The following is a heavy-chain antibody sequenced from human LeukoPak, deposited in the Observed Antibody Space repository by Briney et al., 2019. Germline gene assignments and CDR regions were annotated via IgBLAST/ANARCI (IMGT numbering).Heavy chain of an antibody. V-gene: IGHV1-69*06. Sequence: ASVKVSCKASGGTFSSYAISWVRQAPGQGLEWMGGIIPIFGTANYAQKFQGRVTITADKSTSTAYMELSSLRSEDTAVYYCAGGWYNDYFDYWGQGTLVTVSS. J-gene: IGHJ4*02. CDR2: IIPIFGTA. D-gene: IGHD6-19*01. CDR1: GGTFSSYA. CDR3: AGGWYNDYFDY.